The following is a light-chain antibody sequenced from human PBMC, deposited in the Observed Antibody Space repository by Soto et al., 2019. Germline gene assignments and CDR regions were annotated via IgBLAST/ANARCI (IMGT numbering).Light chain of an antibody. V-gene: IGLV1-40*01. J-gene: IGLJ3*02. CDR1: SSNIGAGYD. Sequence: QSALTQPPSVSGAPGQRVTISCTGTSSNIGAGYDVHWYRQLPGTAPKLLIYDNNNRPSGVPGRFSGSKSGTSASLAISGLQAEDEADDYCQSFDISLSGRVFGAGTKVTVL. CDR2: DNN. CDR3: QSFDISLSGRV.